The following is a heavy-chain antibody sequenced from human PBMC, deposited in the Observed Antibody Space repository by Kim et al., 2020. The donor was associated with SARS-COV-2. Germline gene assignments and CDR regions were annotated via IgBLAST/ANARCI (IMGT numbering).Heavy chain of an antibody. CDR3: AKMVIMDGYNYFYYYAMDV. CDR1: GFTFDTYA. J-gene: IGHJ6*02. Sequence: GGSLRLSCVASGFTFDTYAMRWVRQAPGKGLEWVSVISGGAVNKYYVDSVRGRFTISRDNSKNTLYLQMNSLRDEDTAYYYCAKMVIMDGYNYFYYYAMDVWGQGTTVTVSS. CDR2: ISGGAVNK. V-gene: IGHV3-23*01. D-gene: IGHD2-21*01.